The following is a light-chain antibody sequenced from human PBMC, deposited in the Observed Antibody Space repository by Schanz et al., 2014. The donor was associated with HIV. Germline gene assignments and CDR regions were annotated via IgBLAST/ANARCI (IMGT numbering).Light chain of an antibody. CDR3: AAWDGSLKVWV. Sequence: QSVLTQPPSASGTPGQRVTISCSVSSSNIGSNAVNWFQQLPGTAPKLLIYNTYHRPSGVPDRFSGSESGTSASLAISGLQSEDEADYYCAAWDGSLKVWVFGGGTKLTVL. CDR2: NTY. V-gene: IGLV1-44*01. J-gene: IGLJ3*02. CDR1: SSNIGSNA.